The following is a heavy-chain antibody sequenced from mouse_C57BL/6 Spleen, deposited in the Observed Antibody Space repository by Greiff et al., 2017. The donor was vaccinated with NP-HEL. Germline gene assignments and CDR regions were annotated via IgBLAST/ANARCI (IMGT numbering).Heavy chain of an antibody. J-gene: IGHJ2*01. CDR1: GYTFTSYW. Sequence: QVQLQQPGAELVMPGASVKLSCKASGYTFTSYWMHWVKQRPGQGLEWIGEIDPSDSYTNYNQKFKGKSTLTVDKSYSTAYMQLSSLTSEDSAVYYCARLGGPAHYFGYWGQGTTLTVSS. V-gene: IGHV1-69*01. CDR2: IDPSDSYT. CDR3: ARLGGPAHYFGY. D-gene: IGHD1-1*02.